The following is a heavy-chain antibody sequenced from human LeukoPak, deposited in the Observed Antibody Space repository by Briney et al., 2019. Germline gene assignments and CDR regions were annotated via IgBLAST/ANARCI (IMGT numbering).Heavy chain of an antibody. CDR3: ARHGAGGSFDY. J-gene: IGHJ4*02. CDR1: ADSISSYY. Sequence: SETLSLTCTVSADSISSYYWSWIRQAPGKGLEWIGYISNSGGTNYNPSLKSRVTISADTSKNQFSLKMSSVTAADTAVYFCARHGAGGSFDYWGRGTQVAVSS. CDR2: ISNSGGT. D-gene: IGHD4-23*01. V-gene: IGHV4-59*08.